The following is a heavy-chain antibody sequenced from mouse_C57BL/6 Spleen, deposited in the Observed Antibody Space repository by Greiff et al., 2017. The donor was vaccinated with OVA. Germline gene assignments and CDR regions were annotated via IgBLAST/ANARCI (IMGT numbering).Heavy chain of an antibody. D-gene: IGHD4-1*01. CDR3: ALTGTDYFDY. J-gene: IGHJ2*01. CDR1: GYSITSGYY. Sequence: EVKLMESGPGLVKPSQSLSLTCSVTGYSITSGYYWNWIRQFPGNKLEWMGYISYDGSNNYNPSLKNRISITRDTSKNQFFLKLNSVTTEDTATYYCALTGTDYFDYWGQGTTLTVSS. V-gene: IGHV3-6*01. CDR2: ISYDGSN.